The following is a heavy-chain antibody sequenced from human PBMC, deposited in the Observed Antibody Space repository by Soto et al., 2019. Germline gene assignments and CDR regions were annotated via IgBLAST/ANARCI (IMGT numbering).Heavy chain of an antibody. D-gene: IGHD3-10*01. V-gene: IGHV4-34*01. CDR1: GGSFSGYY. J-gene: IGHJ5*02. CDR3: ARGAATMVRGVITRWVLWFDP. CDR2: INHSGST. Sequence: QVQLQQWGAGLLKPSETLSLTCAVYGGSFSGYYWSWIRQPPGKGLGWIGEINHSGSTNYNPSLKSRVTISVDTSKNQFSLKLSSVTAADTAVYYCARGAATMVRGVITRWVLWFDPWGQGTLVTVSS.